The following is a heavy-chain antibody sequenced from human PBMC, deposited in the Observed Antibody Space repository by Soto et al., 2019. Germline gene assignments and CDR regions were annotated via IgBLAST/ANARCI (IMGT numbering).Heavy chain of an antibody. CDR2: ISSSSRST. CDR3: ASIFNWRSFNY. D-gene: IGHD1-1*01. CDR1: GFTFTDYA. J-gene: IGHJ4*02. Sequence: GGSLRLSCAASGFTFTDYAMSWVRQAPGKGLEWVSAISSSSRSTYDADSVKGRFTISRDNSKNTLYLQMNSLRAEDTAVYYCASIFNWRSFNYWGQGALVTVSS. V-gene: IGHV3-23*01.